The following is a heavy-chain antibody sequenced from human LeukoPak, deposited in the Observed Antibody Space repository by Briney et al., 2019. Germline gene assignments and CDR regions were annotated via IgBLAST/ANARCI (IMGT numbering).Heavy chain of an antibody. D-gene: IGHD4-17*01. V-gene: IGHV3-30*18. CDR3: AKGPYGDGGWYFDY. CDR2: ISYDGSNK. Sequence: GRSLRLSCAASGFTFSSHGMHWVRQAPGKGLEWVAVISYDGSNKYYADSVKGRFTISRDNSKNTLYLQMNSLRAEDTAVYYCAKGPYGDGGWYFDYWGQGTLVTVSS. J-gene: IGHJ4*02. CDR1: GFTFSSHG.